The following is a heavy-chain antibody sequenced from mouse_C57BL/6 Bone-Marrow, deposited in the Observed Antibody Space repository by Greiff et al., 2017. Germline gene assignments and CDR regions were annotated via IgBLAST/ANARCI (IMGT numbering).Heavy chain of an antibody. CDR2: IRSKSNNYAT. CDR3: VRRGTTVVATSYWYFDV. J-gene: IGHJ1*03. Sequence: EVKLMESGGGLVQPKGSLKLSCAASGFSFNTYAMNWVRQAPGKGLEWVARIRSKSNNYATYYADSVKDRFTISRDDSESMLYLQMNNLKTEDTAMYYCVRRGTTVVATSYWYFDVWGTGTTVTVSS. CDR1: GFSFNTYA. D-gene: IGHD1-1*01. V-gene: IGHV10-1*01.